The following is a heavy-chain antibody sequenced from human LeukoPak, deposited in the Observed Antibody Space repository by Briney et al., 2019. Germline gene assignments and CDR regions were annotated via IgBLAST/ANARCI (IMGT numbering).Heavy chain of an antibody. CDR1: VGSLIVYY. V-gene: IGHV4-34*01. CDR2: INHNGST. CDR3: ARAGFGLAPHRRTPFDY. Sequence: PETLSLTCALHVGSLIVYYWSCIRPPPGEGREWSGEINHNGSTNYNPSLKSRATIPVETSKNQYSLKLSSVIAADTAVYYCARAGFGLAPHRRTPFDYWGQGTLVTVSS. J-gene: IGHJ4*02. D-gene: IGHD3-10*01.